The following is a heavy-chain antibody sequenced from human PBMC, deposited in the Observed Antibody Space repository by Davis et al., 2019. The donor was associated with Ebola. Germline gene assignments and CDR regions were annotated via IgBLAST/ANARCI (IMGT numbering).Heavy chain of an antibody. Sequence: GESLKISCAASGFTVSSNFMSWVRQAPGKGLEWVALIYSGGSTNYADSVKGRFTVSRHNSKTTVDLQMNSLRPEDTALYYCAKDARGGYYYADFWGQGTLVTVSS. J-gene: IGHJ4*02. D-gene: IGHD3-22*01. CDR1: GFTVSSNF. V-gene: IGHV3-53*04. CDR3: AKDARGGYYYADF. CDR2: IYSGGST.